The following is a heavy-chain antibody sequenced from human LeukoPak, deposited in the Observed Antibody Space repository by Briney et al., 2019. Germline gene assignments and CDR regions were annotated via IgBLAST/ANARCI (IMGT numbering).Heavy chain of an antibody. D-gene: IGHD3-9*01. CDR3: AKDVQAYDILTGYYFTGDY. CDR1: GFTFSSYA. V-gene: IGHV3-23*01. J-gene: IGHJ4*02. CDR2: ISGSSGST. Sequence: PGGSLRLSCAASGFTFSSYAMSWVRQAPGKGLEWVSAISGSSGSTYYADSVKGRFTISRDNSKNTLYLQMNSLRAEDTAVYYCAKDVQAYDILTGYYFTGDYWGQGTLVTVSS.